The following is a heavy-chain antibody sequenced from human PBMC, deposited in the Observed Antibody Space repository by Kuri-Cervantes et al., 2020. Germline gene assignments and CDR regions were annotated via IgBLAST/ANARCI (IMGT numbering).Heavy chain of an antibody. J-gene: IGHJ4*02. D-gene: IGHD4-17*01. CDR1: GGTFSSYA. V-gene: IGHV1-18*01. Sequence: GGSLRLSCKASGGTFSSYAISWVRQAPGQGLEWMGWISAYNGNTNYAQKLQGRVTMTTDTSTSTAYMELRSLRSDDTAVYYCAILGAGYWGQGTLVTVSS. CDR3: AILGAGY. CDR2: ISAYNGNT.